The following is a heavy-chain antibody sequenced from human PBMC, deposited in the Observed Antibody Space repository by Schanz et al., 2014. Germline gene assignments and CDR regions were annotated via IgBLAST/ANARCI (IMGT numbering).Heavy chain of an antibody. CDR3: ARVHHYDPSGWGYFDY. CDR1: GFTFGSYG. Sequence: EEQLLQSGGGLVQPGGSLRPSCAASGFTFGSYGMSWVRQGPGKGLEWVSVIYSGIGAYYADSVKDRFTVSRDNSKNTVYLQMNRLRAEDTAVYYCARVHHYDPSGWGYFDYWGQGALVTVSS. V-gene: IGHV3-66*01. CDR2: IYSGIGA. D-gene: IGHD3-22*01. J-gene: IGHJ4*02.